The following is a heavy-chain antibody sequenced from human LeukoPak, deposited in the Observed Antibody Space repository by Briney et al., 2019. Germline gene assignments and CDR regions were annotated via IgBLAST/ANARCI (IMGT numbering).Heavy chain of an antibody. D-gene: IGHD3-10*01. V-gene: IGHV4-39*01. Sequence: SETLSLTCTVSGRSISSSSYYWGWIRQPPGKGLEWIGSIYYSGSTYYNPSLKSRVTISVDTSKNQFSLKLSSVTAADTAVYYCARSRVGGTRRYFDYWGQGTLVSVSS. CDR3: ARSRVGGTRRYFDY. J-gene: IGHJ4*02. CDR1: GRSISSSSYY. CDR2: IYYSGST.